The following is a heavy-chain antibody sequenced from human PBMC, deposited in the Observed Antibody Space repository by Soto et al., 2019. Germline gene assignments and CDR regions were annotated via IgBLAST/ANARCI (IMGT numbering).Heavy chain of an antibody. CDR3: ARARREYYYDSSGYSTFDP. CDR1: GGSISSGGYY. Sequence: SETLSLTCTVSGGSISSGGYYWSWIRQHPGKGLEWIGYIYYSGSTYYNPSLKSRVTISVDTSKNQFSLKLSSVTAADTAVYYCARARREYYYDSSGYSTFDPWGQGTLVTASS. J-gene: IGHJ5*02. D-gene: IGHD3-22*01. V-gene: IGHV4-31*03. CDR2: IYYSGST.